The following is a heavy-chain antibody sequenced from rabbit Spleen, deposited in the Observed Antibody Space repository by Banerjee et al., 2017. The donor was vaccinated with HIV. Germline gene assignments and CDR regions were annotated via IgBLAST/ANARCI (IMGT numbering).Heavy chain of an antibody. D-gene: IGHD6-1*01. Sequence: QEQLVESGGGLVKPGGSLALTCKGSGFFLSDGYVMCWVRQAPGKGLEWIACINAITGKAVYANWAKGRSTFSKSSSTTVTLQMTSLTAADTATYFCASDIYGHGGFSLWGPGTLVTVS. J-gene: IGHJ4*01. V-gene: IGHV1S45*01. CDR3: ASDIYGHGGFSL. CDR1: GFFLSDGYV. CDR2: INAITGKA.